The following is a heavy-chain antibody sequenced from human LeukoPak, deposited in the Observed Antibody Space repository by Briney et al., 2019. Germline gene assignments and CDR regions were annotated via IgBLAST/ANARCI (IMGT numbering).Heavy chain of an antibody. J-gene: IGHJ3*02. CDR3: ARDMRAVAGTGAFDI. D-gene: IGHD6-19*01. CDR2: IYYSGNT. CDR1: GTSISSGAYS. V-gene: IGHV4-31*03. Sequence: PSQTLSLTCTVSGTSISSGAYSWSWVRQHPGKGLEWIAYIYYSGNTYYNPSLKSRATISADTSKTEFSLKLSSVTAADTAVYFCARDMRAVAGTGAFDIWGRGTMVTVSS.